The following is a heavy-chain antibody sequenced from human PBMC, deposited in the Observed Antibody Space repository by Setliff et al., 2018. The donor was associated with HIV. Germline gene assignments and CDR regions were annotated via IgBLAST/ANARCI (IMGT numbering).Heavy chain of an antibody. CDR2: IKSIVDGETT. D-gene: IGHD6-13*01. V-gene: IGHV3-15*01. CDR3: STRLRWSPEKIDY. CDR1: GFTFSNAW. Sequence: GGSLRLSCAASGFTFSNAWMNWVRQAPGKGLEWVGRIKSIVDGETTDYAAPVKDRFTILRDDSKNTRYLQMNNLETEDTAFYYCSTRLRWSPEKIDYWGQGTLVTVSS. J-gene: IGHJ4*02.